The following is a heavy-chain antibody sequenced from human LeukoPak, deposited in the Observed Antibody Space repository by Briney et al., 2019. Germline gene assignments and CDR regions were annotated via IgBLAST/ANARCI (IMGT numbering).Heavy chain of an antibody. CDR2: ISSSSSYI. V-gene: IGHV3-21*01. J-gene: IGHJ6*03. CDR3: ARGPRALEYGWGYDFWSGRNIYYYMDV. CDR1: GFTFSSYS. D-gene: IGHD3-3*01. Sequence: GGSLRLSCAASGFTFSSYSMNWVRQAPGKGLEWVSSISSSSSYIYYADSVKGRFTISRDNAKNSLYLQMNSLRAEDTAVYYCARGPRALEYGWGYDFWSGRNIYYYMDVWGKGTTVTVSS.